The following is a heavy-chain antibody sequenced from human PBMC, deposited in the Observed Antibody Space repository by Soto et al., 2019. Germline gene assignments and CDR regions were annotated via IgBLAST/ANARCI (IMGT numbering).Heavy chain of an antibody. CDR2: IYNSGTT. CDR3: ARHIAVPRTRGFDY. V-gene: IGHV4-4*02. CDR1: GGSITTNW. D-gene: IGHD6-19*01. Sequence: QVHLQESGPGLVKPSGTLSLTWAVSGGSITTNWWSWVRQPPGKGLEWIGEIYNSGTTNYNPSLRGRVTISVDKSNNQFPLNLNSVTAADSAIYYCARHIAVPRTRGFDYWGQGNLVTVSS. J-gene: IGHJ4*02.